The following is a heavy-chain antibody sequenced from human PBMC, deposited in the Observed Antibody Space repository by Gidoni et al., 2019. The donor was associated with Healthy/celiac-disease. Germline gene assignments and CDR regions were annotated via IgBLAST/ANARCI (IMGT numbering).Heavy chain of an antibody. D-gene: IGHD3-16*01. CDR2: IYYSGST. J-gene: IGHJ3*02. Sequence: QVQLQESGPGLVKHSETLSLTCTVSGCSISSYYWSWIRQPPGKGLEWIGYIYYSGSTNYNPSLKSRVNISVDTSKNQFSRKLSSVTAADTAVYYCARHRLGDEDAFDIWGQGTMVTVSS. CDR1: GCSISSYY. CDR3: ARHRLGDEDAFDI. V-gene: IGHV4-59*08.